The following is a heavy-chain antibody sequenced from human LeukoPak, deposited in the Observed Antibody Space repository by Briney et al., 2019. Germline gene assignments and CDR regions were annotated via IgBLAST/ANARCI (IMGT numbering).Heavy chain of an antibody. CDR2: ITYI. Sequence: GGSLRLSCAASGFTFSTYNMNWVRQAPGKGLEWVSSITYISYADSVKGRFTISRDNAKNSLYLQMNSLRVEDTAVYYCVRGDSSGRYYVDFWGQGTLVTVSS. J-gene: IGHJ4*02. CDR3: VRGDSSGRYYVDF. D-gene: IGHD3-22*01. V-gene: IGHV3-21*06. CDR1: GFTFSTYN.